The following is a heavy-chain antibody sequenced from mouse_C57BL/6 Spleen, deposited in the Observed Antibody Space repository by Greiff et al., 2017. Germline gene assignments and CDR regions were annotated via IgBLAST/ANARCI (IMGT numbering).Heavy chain of an antibody. CDR2: IYPGDGDT. CDR3: ARGYGSSYKDY. D-gene: IGHD1-1*01. Sequence: VQLQQSGPELVKPGASVKISCKASGYAFSSSWMNWVKQRPGKGLEWIGRIYPGDGDTNYNGKFKGKATLTADKSSSTAYMQLSSLTSEDSAVYFCARGYGSSYKDYWGQGTTLTVSS. J-gene: IGHJ2*01. V-gene: IGHV1-82*01. CDR1: GYAFSSSW.